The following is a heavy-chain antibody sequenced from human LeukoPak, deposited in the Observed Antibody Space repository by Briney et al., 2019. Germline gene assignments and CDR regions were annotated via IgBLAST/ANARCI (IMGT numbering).Heavy chain of an antibody. CDR2: ITHDGSDK. CDR1: RFTFYAYA. Sequence: GASLRLSCAASRFTFYAYAVHWVRQAPGKGLEWVAVITHDGSDKYYADSVKGRFTISRDNARNILYLQMNTLRPEDTAVYYCARDKGSGWYRIPYYYYGMDVWGQGTTVTVSS. J-gene: IGHJ6*02. V-gene: IGHV3-30-3*01. CDR3: ARDKGSGWYRIPYYYYGMDV. D-gene: IGHD6-19*01.